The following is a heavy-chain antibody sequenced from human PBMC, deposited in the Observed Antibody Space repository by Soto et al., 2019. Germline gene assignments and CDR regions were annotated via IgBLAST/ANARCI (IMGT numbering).Heavy chain of an antibody. CDR3: ARDRAEYSSRGGMDV. J-gene: IGHJ6*02. V-gene: IGHV1-46*01. CDR1: GYTFTSYY. Sequence: QVQLVQSGAEVKKPGASVKVSCKASGYTFTSYYMHWVRQAPGQGLEWMGIINPSGGSTSYAQKFQGRVTMTRDTSTSTVYMELSSLRSEDTAVYYCARDRAEYSSRGGMDVWGQGTTVTVSS. D-gene: IGHD6-6*01. CDR2: INPSGGST.